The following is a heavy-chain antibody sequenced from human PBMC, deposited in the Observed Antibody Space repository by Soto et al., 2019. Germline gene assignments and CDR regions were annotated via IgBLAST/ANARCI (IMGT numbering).Heavy chain of an antibody. CDR3: ASGASRWYPYFFDS. J-gene: IGHJ4*02. CDR1: EGTFNSYA. CDR2: IIPYYNTL. D-gene: IGHD6-13*01. V-gene: IGHV1-69*01. Sequence: QAQVVQSGAEVRKPGSSVTLSCKASEGTFNSYAIAWVRQAPGQGLEWMGGIIPYYNTLNYAQKFQDRVTITADDSTNTVYTELSRLRSDDTAVYFCASGASRWYPYFFDSWAQGTLVTVSS.